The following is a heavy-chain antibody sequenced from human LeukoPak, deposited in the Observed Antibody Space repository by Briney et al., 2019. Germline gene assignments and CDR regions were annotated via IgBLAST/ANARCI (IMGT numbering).Heavy chain of an antibody. J-gene: IGHJ4*02. CDR3: ARSGGATDFDY. CDR1: GGXISSSSSY. CDR2: IYHSGST. V-gene: IGHV4-39*01. D-gene: IGHD1-26*01. Sequence: PSETLSLTCTVSGGXISSSSSYWGWIRQPPGKWLEWIGSIYHSGSTYNNPSLKSRVTISVDTSKNQFSLKLSSVSAADTAVYYCARSGGATDFDYWGQGTLVTVSS.